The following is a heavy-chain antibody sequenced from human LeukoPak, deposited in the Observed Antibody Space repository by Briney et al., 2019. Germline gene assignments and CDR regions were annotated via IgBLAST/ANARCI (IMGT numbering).Heavy chain of an antibody. CDR1: GFTFGSYS. Sequence: SGGSLTLSCAASGFTFGSYSMNGARHARGQGLEWVSSISSSRSYIYYADSVKGRLTISRDNAKNSLYLQMNSLRAEDTAVYYCAREPTTVTTAFDYWGQGTLVTVSS. V-gene: IGHV3-21*03. CDR3: AREPTTVTTAFDY. J-gene: IGHJ4*02. D-gene: IGHD4-17*01. CDR2: ISSSRSYI.